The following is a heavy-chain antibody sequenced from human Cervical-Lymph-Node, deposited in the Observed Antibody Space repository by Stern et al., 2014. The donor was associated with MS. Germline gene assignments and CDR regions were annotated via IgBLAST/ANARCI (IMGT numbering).Heavy chain of an antibody. CDR3: AHVDRSLVTPFDY. V-gene: IGHV2-5*02. J-gene: IGHJ4*02. CDR2: IYCDDDK. D-gene: IGHD5-18*01. Sequence: QITLKESGPTLVKPTQTLTLTCTFSGVSLNTNGAGVGWIREPPGKALEWLALIYCDDDKPYSPSLKNRLTITKDTSKNQVVLTVTSLDPVDTATYYCAHVDRSLVTPFDYWGQGTLVTVSS. CDR1: GVSLNTNGAG.